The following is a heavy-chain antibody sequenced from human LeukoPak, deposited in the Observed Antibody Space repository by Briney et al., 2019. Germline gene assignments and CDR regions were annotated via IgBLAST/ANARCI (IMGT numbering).Heavy chain of an antibody. CDR1: GFTFSSYG. Sequence: GGSLRLSCAASGFTFSSYGMHWVRQAPGKGLEWVVVISYDGSNKYYADSVKGRFTISRDNSKNTLYLQMNSLRAEDTAVYYCAKDGGGVRPGIAAALSLWGQGTLVTVSS. D-gene: IGHD6-13*01. J-gene: IGHJ4*02. V-gene: IGHV3-30*18. CDR3: AKDGGGVRPGIAAALSL. CDR2: ISYDGSNK.